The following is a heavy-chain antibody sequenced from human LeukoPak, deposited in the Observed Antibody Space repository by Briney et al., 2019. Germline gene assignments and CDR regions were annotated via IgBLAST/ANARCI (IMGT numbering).Heavy chain of an antibody. CDR1: GGSISSYY. CDR2: IYTSGST. CDR3: ARDRMVVVVPAELGALGMHYYMDV. V-gene: IGHV4-4*07. D-gene: IGHD2-2*01. J-gene: IGHJ6*03. Sequence: KPSETLSLTCTVSGGSISSYYWSWIRQPAGKGLEWIGRIYTSGSTNYNPSLKSRVTMSVDTSENQFSLKLSSVTAADTAVYYCARDRMVVVVPAELGALGMHYYMDVWGKGTTVTVSS.